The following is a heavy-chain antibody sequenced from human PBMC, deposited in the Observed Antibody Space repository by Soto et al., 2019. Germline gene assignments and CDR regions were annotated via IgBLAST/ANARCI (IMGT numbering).Heavy chain of an antibody. Sequence: GGSLRLSCAASGFTFSSSAMHWVRQAPGKGLEWVAVISYDGSNKYYADSVKGRFTISRDNSKNTLYLQMNSLRAEDTAVYYCAKPHYYDSSGYYYGYWGQGTLVTVSS. J-gene: IGHJ4*02. CDR1: GFTFSSSA. CDR3: AKPHYYDSSGYYYGY. CDR2: ISYDGSNK. V-gene: IGHV3-30-3*01. D-gene: IGHD3-22*01.